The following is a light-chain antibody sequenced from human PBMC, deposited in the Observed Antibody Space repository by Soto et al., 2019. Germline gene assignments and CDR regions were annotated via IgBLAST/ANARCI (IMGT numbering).Light chain of an antibody. CDR3: QQVHNYPFT. V-gene: IGKV1-39*01. CDR2: EAS. Sequence: DIQMTQSPSPLSASVGDRVYITCRTSQSISSYLNWYQAKPGKAPKLLIYEASSLESGVPSRFSGSGSGTDFTLTISSLQPEDSATFYCQQVHNYPFTFGGGTKVAIK. J-gene: IGKJ4*01. CDR1: QSISSY.